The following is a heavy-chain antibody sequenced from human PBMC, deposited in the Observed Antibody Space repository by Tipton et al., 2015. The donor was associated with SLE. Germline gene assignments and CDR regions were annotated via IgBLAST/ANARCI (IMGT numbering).Heavy chain of an antibody. CDR3: AVGYCESTSCQREYYHH. V-gene: IGHV4-39*07. D-gene: IGHD2-2*01. Sequence: TLSLTCTVSGASISSGGYYWGWIRQPPGKGLEWVGTIYHSGATFCNPSLESRVTISVDTSKNQFSLRLTSVTAADTAVYYCAVGYCESTSCQREYYHHWGQGTLVTVSS. J-gene: IGHJ1*01. CDR1: GASISSGGYY. CDR2: IYHSGAT.